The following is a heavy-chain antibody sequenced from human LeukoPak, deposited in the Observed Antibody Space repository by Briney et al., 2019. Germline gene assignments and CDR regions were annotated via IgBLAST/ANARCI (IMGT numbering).Heavy chain of an antibody. CDR1: GFTFSSYA. D-gene: IGHD2-21*01. CDR3: AKLGWHRHHKYYVVV. Sequence: GGSLRLSCAASGFTFSSYAMSWVRQAPGKGLEWVSGILDSGYSTYYANSVKGRFTISRDNSNNTLYLQMNSLRAEDTAVYYCAKLGWHRHHKYYVVVWVKATTVAVCS. J-gene: IGHJ6*03. V-gene: IGHV3-23*01. CDR2: ILDSGYST.